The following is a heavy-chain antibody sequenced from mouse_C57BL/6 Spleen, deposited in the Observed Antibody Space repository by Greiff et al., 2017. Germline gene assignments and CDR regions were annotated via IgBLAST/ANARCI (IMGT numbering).Heavy chain of an antibody. CDR1: GFTFSSYA. CDR2: ISSGGDYI. J-gene: IGHJ2*01. Sequence: EVHLVESGEGLVKPGGSLKLSCAASGFTFSSYAMSWVRQTPEKRLEWVAYISSGGDYIYYADTVKGRFTISRDNASNTLYLQMSSLKSEDTAMYYCTRDGGYYCDYWGQGTTLTVSS. V-gene: IGHV5-9-1*02. CDR3: TRDGGYYCDY.